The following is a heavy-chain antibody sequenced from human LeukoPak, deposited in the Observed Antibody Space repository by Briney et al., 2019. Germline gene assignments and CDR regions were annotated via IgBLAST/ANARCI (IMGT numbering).Heavy chain of an antibody. CDR1: GYTFISYY. Sequence: ASVKVSCKASGYTFISYYIHWVRQAPGQGLEWMGIINPGGGGTSYAQKFYGRVTMIRDTSTSTVYMELSSLTSEDTAVYYCARDQDTSMIAWDYWGQGTLVTVSS. CDR3: ARDQDTSMIAWDY. D-gene: IGHD5-18*01. J-gene: IGHJ4*02. V-gene: IGHV1-46*01. CDR2: INPGGGGT.